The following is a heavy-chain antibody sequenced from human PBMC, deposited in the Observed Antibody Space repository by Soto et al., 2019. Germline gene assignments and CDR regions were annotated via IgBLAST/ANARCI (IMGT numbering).Heavy chain of an antibody. CDR2: IYYSGST. J-gene: IGHJ6*02. D-gene: IGHD4-17*01. CDR1: GGSVDSNRYY. V-gene: IGHV4-39*01. Sequence: SETLSLTCTVSGGSVDSNRYYWAWIRQPQGKGLEWIGSIYYSGSTYYNTFLKSRVTISVDTSKNQSSLKRSSVTAADTAVYYWARHWFDYGDYDVYGMDVWGQGTTVTVSS. CDR3: ARHWFDYGDYDVYGMDV.